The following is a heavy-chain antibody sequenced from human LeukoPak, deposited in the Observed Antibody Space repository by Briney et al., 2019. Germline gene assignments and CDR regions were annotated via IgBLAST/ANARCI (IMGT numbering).Heavy chain of an antibody. J-gene: IGHJ3*02. CDR1: GGSISSSSYY. CDR3: ARDLAVAGQIPDAFDI. Sequence: PSETLSLTCTVSGGSISSSSYYWGWIRQPPGKGLEWIGSIYYSGSTYYNPSLKSRVTISVDTSKNQFSLKLSSVTAADTAVYYCARDLAVAGQIPDAFDIWGQGTMVTVSS. V-gene: IGHV4-39*07. CDR2: IYYSGST. D-gene: IGHD6-19*01.